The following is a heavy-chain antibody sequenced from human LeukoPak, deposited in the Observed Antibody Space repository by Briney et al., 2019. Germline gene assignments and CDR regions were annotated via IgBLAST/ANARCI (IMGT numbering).Heavy chain of an antibody. CDR1: GVSFSGYA. Sequence: GGSLRLSCAVSGVSFSGYAMHWVRQAPGKGLEWVGLIKYDASDEYYADSVKSRFTISRDDSRNTLYLQMTSLRAEDTAVYYCARGQSVGWEIGVCDFWGQGSLVTVAS. V-gene: IGHV3-33*01. CDR3: ARGQSVGWEIGVCDF. J-gene: IGHJ4*02. CDR2: IKYDASDE. D-gene: IGHD1-26*01.